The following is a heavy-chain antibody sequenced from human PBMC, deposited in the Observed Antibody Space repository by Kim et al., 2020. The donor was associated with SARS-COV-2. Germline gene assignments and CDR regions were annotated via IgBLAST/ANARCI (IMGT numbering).Heavy chain of an antibody. V-gene: IGHV4-39*01. D-gene: IGHD1-26*01. CDR1: GCSISSSTYY. CDR2: IYYSGST. J-gene: IGHJ4*02. Sequence: SETLSLTCTVSGCSISSSTYYWGWIRQPPGKGLEWIGNIYYSGSTYYNPSLKSRVTISVDTSKNQFSLKLGSVTAADTAVYYCARYPGSYNFAYLGQGTLVTFSS. CDR3: ARYPGSYNFAY.